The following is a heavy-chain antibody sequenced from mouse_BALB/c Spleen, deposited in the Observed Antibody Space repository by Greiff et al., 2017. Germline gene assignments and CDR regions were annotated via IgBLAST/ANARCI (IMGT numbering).Heavy chain of an antibody. CDR1: GDSITSGY. Sequence: EVKVEESGPSLVKPSQTLSLTCSVTGDSITSGYWNWIRKFPGNKLEYMGYISYSGSTYYNPSLKSRISITRDTSKNQYYLQLNSVTTEDTATYYCAKGTGTGFAYWGQGTLVTVSA. CDR3: AKGTGTGFAY. V-gene: IGHV3-8*02. CDR2: ISYSGST. D-gene: IGHD2-14*01. J-gene: IGHJ3*01.